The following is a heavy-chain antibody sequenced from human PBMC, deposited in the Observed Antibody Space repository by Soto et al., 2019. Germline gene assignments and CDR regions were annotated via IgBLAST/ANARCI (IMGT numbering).Heavy chain of an antibody. D-gene: IGHD3-3*01. Sequence: QVTLKESGPVLVKPTETLTLTCTVSGFSLSNARMGVSWIRQPPGKALEWLAHIFSNDEKSYSTSLKSRLTIPKDTSKSQVVLTMTNMDPVDTATYYCALGYDFWSGPFFDYWGQGTLVTVSS. CDR1: GFSLSNARMG. V-gene: IGHV2-26*01. CDR3: ALGYDFWSGPFFDY. CDR2: IFSNDEK. J-gene: IGHJ4*02.